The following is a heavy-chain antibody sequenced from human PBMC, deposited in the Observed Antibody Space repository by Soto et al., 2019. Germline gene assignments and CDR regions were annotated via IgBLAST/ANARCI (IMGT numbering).Heavy chain of an antibody. CDR3: ATDRPYYDYVWGSCREYYFDY. Sequence: ASVKVSCKVSGYTLTELSMHWVRQAPGKGLEWMGGFDPEDGETIYAQKFQGRVTMTEDTSTDTAYMELSSLRSEDTAVYYCATDRPYYDYVWGSCREYYFDYWGQGTLVTVSS. J-gene: IGHJ4*02. D-gene: IGHD3-16*02. CDR1: GYTLTELS. CDR2: FDPEDGET. V-gene: IGHV1-24*01.